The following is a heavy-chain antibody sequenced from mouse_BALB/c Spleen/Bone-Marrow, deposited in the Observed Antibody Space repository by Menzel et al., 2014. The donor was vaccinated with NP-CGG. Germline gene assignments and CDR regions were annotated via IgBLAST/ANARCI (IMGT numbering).Heavy chain of an antibody. J-gene: IGHJ4*01. CDR3: ARGLGLPFYAMDY. CDR2: IYPGRGST. CDR1: GYTFTDSV. V-gene: IGHV1-77*01. D-gene: IGHD3-1*01. Sequence: QVQLQHPGPELVKPGASVKMSCKASGYTFTDSVISWVKRSTGQGLEWIGEIYPGRGSTYYNEKFKGKATLTADKSSHPAHMQHSSLTSESAAVYCCARGLGLPFYAMDYWGQGTTVTVSS.